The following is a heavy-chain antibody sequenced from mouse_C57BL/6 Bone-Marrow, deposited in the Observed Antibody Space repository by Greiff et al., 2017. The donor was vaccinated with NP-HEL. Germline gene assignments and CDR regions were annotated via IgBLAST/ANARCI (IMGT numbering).Heavy chain of an antibody. Sequence: QVQLQQSGAELVRPGASVTLSCKASGYTFTDYEMHWVKQTPVHGLEWIGAIDPETGGTAYNQKFKGKAILTADKSSSTAYMELRSLTSEDSAVYYCTRDGSSYPDWYFEVWGTGTTVTVSS. J-gene: IGHJ1*03. CDR3: TRDGSSYPDWYFEV. CDR1: GYTFTDYE. CDR2: IDPETGGT. D-gene: IGHD1-1*01. V-gene: IGHV1-15*01.